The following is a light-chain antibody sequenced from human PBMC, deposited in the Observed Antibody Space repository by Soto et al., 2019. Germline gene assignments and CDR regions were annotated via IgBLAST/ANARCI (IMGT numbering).Light chain of an antibody. Sequence: DIVMTQSPLSLPVTPGEPASISCRSSQSLLHSNGYNYLDWYLQKPGQSPQLLIYLGSNRASGVPDRFCGSGSGTHFTLKISRVEAEDVRVYYCMQALHTPLTFGGGTKADIK. CDR3: MQALHTPLT. J-gene: IGKJ4*01. V-gene: IGKV2-28*01. CDR2: LGS. CDR1: QSLLHSNGYNY.